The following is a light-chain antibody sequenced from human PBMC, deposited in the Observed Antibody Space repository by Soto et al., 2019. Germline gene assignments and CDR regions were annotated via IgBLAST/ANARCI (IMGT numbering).Light chain of an antibody. CDR2: EVR. V-gene: IGLV2-14*01. J-gene: IGLJ2*01. CDR1: SRDIGAYNL. Sequence: QSALTQPPSVSGSPGQSITISCSGTSRDIGAYNLVSWYQQPPGKAPKLLIYEVRNRPSGISYRFSGSKSGTTASLTISSLLPEDEADYYCSAYTSRSTLVFGGGTKLTVL. CDR3: SAYTSRSTLV.